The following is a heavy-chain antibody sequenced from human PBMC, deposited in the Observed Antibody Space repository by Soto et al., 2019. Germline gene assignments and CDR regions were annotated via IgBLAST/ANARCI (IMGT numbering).Heavy chain of an antibody. CDR2: IYSGGTT. CDR3: ARAGTRPYYYYGMDV. D-gene: IGHD1-1*01. CDR1: GFTVSSNY. J-gene: IGHJ6*02. Sequence: GSLRLSCAASGFTVSSNYMSWVRQAPGKGLEWVSVIYSGGTTYYADSVKGRFTISRDNSKNTLYLQMNTLRAEDTAVYYCARAGTRPYYYYGMDVWGQGTTVTVSS. V-gene: IGHV3-53*01.